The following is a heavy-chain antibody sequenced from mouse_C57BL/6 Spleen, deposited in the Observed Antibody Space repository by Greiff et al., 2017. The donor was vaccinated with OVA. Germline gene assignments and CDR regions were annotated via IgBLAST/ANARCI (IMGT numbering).Heavy chain of an antibody. V-gene: IGHV3-8*01. CDR3: ARGPSSFYWYFDV. Sequence: EVQLQESGPGLAKPSQTLSLTCSVTGYSITSYYWNWIRKFPGNKLEYMGYISYSGSTYYNPSLNSRISITRDTSKNQYYLQLNSVTTEDTATYYCARGPSSFYWYFDVWGTGTTVTVSS. CDR1: GYSITSYY. D-gene: IGHD1-1*01. CDR2: ISYSGST. J-gene: IGHJ1*03.